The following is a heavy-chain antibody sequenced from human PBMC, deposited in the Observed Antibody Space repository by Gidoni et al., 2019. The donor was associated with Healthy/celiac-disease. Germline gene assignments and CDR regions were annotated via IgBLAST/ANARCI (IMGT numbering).Heavy chain of an antibody. CDR2: IYYSGST. CDR1: GGSISSYY. V-gene: IGHV4-59*12. J-gene: IGHJ4*02. CDR3: ARVSPLAWGLLTYYYDSSGYFLDY. D-gene: IGHD3-22*01. Sequence: QVQLQESGPGLVKPSETLSLTCTVSGGSISSYYWSWIRQPPGKGLEWIGYIYYSGSTNYNPSLKSRVTISVDTSKNQFSLKLSSVTAADTAVYYCARVSPLAWGLLTYYYDSSGYFLDYWGQGTLVTVSS.